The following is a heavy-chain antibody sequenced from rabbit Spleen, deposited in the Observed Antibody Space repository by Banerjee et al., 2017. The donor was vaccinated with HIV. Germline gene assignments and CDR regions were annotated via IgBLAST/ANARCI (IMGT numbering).Heavy chain of an antibody. CDR3: ARETSGGWGVVLYYFNL. J-gene: IGHJ4*01. D-gene: IGHD4-1*01. V-gene: IGHV1S40*01. CDR2: IYPGSSGDT. CDR1: GFSFSSRYS. Sequence: QSLEESGGDLVKPGASLTLTCTASGFSFSSRYSMCWVRQATGKGLEWIACIYPGSSGDTYYASWAKGRFTISKTSSTTVTLQMTSLTAADTATYFCARETSGGWGVVLYYFNLWGPGTLVTVS.